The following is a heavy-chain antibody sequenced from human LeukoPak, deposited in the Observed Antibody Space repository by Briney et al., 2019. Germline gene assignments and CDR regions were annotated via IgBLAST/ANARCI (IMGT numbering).Heavy chain of an antibody. Sequence: GSLRLSCAASGFTFSSYGMSWIRQPPGKGLEWIGTIYYTGSTYYNPSLKSRVTISVDTSKKHFSLKLGSVTAADTAVYYCARDQGTIILGYFDYWGQGTLVTVSS. V-gene: IGHV4-39*07. CDR2: IYYTGST. D-gene: IGHD3-22*01. J-gene: IGHJ4*02. CDR1: GFTFSSYG. CDR3: ARDQGTIILGYFDY.